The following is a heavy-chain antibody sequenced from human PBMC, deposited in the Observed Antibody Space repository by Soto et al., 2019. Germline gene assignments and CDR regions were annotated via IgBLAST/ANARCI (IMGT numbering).Heavy chain of an antibody. CDR1: GGSISSYY. V-gene: IGHV4-59*08. CDR3: AGVIAAAGNNGWFDP. Sequence: SETLSLTCTVSGGSISSYYWSWIRQPPGKGLEWIGYIYYSGSTNYNPSLKSRVTISVDTSKNQFSLKLSSVTAADTAVYYCAGVIAAAGNNGWFDPWGQGTLVTVSS. CDR2: IYYSGST. D-gene: IGHD6-13*01. J-gene: IGHJ5*02.